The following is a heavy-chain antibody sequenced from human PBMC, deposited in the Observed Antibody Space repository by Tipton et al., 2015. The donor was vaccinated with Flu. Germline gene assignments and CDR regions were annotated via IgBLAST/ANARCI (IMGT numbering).Heavy chain of an antibody. D-gene: IGHD3-10*01. CDR2: VYHGGTT. Sequence: LRLSCTVSGGSITRGSYYYNWIRQPAGKGLEWIGCVYHGGTTYYSPSLKSRVAISLDTFKNQFSLKLTSVTAADTAVYYCATTTYYYGSGSHDYWGQGTLVTVSS. J-gene: IGHJ4*02. CDR1: GGSITRGSYY. CDR3: ATTTYYYGSGSHDY. V-gene: IGHV4-39*07.